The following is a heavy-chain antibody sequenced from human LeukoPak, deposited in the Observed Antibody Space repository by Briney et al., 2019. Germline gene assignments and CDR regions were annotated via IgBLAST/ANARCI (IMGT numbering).Heavy chain of an antibody. Sequence: SVKVSCKASGFTFTSSAMQWVRQARGQRLEWIGWIVVGSGNTNYAQKFQERVTITRDMSTSTAYMELSSLRSEDTAVYYRAAGYYDFWSGYYTGIVPGFDPWGQGTLVTVSS. J-gene: IGHJ5*02. D-gene: IGHD3-3*01. CDR3: AAGYYDFWSGYYTGIVPGFDP. CDR1: GFTFTSSA. CDR2: IVVGSGNT. V-gene: IGHV1-58*02.